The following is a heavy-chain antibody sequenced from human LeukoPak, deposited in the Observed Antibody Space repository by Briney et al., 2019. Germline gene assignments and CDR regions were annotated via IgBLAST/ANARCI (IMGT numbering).Heavy chain of an antibody. CDR3: ARADLSIAAAGTYFVY. Sequence: VASVKVSCKASGYTFTSYDINWVRQATGQGLEWMGWMHPNSGNTGYAQKFQGRVTMTRNTSISTAYMELSSLRSEDTAVYYCARADLSIAAAGTYFVYWGQGTLVTVSS. CDR1: GYTFTSYD. J-gene: IGHJ4*02. V-gene: IGHV1-8*01. D-gene: IGHD6-13*01. CDR2: MHPNSGNT.